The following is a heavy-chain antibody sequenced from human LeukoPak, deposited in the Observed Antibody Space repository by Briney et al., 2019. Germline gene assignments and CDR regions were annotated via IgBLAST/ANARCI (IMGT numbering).Heavy chain of an antibody. D-gene: IGHD3-10*01. V-gene: IGHV3-23*01. Sequence: PGGSLRLSCAASGFTFRSYGMSWVRQAPGRGLEWVSGISGSGATTYYADSVRGRFIIQMNGLRAEDTAVYFCAKYIFSYGSGSYLAHWGQGTLVTVSS. CDR1: GFTFRSYG. CDR3: AKYIFSYGSGSYLAH. J-gene: IGHJ4*02. CDR2: ISGSGATT.